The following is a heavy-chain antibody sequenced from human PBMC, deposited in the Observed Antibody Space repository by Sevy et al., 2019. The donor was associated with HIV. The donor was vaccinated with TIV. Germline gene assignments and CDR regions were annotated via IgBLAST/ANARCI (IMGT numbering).Heavy chain of an antibody. CDR1: GFTFDDYT. D-gene: IGHD3-9*01. Sequence: GESLKISCAASGFTFDDYTMHWVRQAPGKGLGWVSLISWDGGNTYYAASVKGRFTISSNNSKNSLYLQMNSLRTEDTALYYCAKADWATFDAFDIWGQGTMVTVSS. CDR3: AKADWATFDAFDI. CDR2: ISWDGGNT. J-gene: IGHJ3*02. V-gene: IGHV3-43*01.